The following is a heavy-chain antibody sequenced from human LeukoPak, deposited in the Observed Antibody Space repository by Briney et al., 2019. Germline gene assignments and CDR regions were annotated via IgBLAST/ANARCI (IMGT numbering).Heavy chain of an antibody. V-gene: IGHV4-34*01. CDR1: SGPFSGYY. CDR3: ARGRREYSYGY. D-gene: IGHD5-18*01. J-gene: IGHJ4*02. Sequence: SETLSLTCAVYSGPFSGYYWSWIRQPPGKGLEWTGEINHSGSTNYNPSLKSRVTISVDTSKNQFSLKLSSVTAADTAVYYCARGRREYSYGYWGQGTLVTVSS. CDR2: INHSGST.